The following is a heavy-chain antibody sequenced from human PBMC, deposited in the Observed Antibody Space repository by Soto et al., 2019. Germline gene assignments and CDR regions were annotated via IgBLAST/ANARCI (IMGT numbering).Heavy chain of an antibody. J-gene: IGHJ5*02. CDR3: ARLVEMATIGESWFDP. CDR2: IIPILGIA. CDR1: GGTFSSYT. D-gene: IGHD2-21*01. V-gene: IGHV1-69*02. Sequence: QVQLVQSGAAVKKPGSSVKVSCKASGGTFSSYTISWVRQAPGQGLEWMGRIIPILGIANYAQKFQGRVTITADKSTSTAYMELSSLRSEDTAVYYCARLVEMATIGESWFDPWGQGTLVTVSS.